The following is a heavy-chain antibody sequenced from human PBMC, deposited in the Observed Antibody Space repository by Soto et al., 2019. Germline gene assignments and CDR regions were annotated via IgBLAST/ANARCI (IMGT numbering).Heavy chain of an antibody. CDR3: ARPSMVGGVIIG. D-gene: IGHD3-10*01. CDR2: INAGNGNT. J-gene: IGHJ4*02. V-gene: IGHV1-3*01. Sequence: GASVKVSCKASGYTFTSYAMHWVRQAPGQRLEWKGWINAGNGNTKYSQKFQGRVTITRDTSASTAYMELSSLRSENTAVYYCARPSMVGGVIIGGGQGTLATVPS. CDR1: GYTFTSYA.